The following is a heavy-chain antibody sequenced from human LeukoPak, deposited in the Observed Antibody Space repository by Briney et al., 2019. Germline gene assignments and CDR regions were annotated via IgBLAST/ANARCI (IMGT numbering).Heavy chain of an antibody. J-gene: IGHJ3*02. V-gene: IGHV3-30*19. D-gene: IGHD2-15*01. CDR1: GFTFSSYG. Sequence: GGSLRLSCAASGFTFSSYGMHWVRQAPGKGLEWVAVISYDGSNKYYADSVKGPFTISRDNSKNTLYLQMNSLRAEDTAVYYCARAGSGGSVDIVVVVAATPLGAFDIWGQGTMVTVSS. CDR3: ARAGSGGSVDIVVVVAATPLGAFDI. CDR2: ISYDGSNK.